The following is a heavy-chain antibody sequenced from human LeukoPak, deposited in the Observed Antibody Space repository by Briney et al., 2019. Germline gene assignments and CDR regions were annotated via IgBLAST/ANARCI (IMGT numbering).Heavy chain of an antibody. CDR3: ARSWAGEGYYYMDV. CDR2: IIPIFGTA. V-gene: IGHV1-69*06. J-gene: IGHJ6*03. Sequence: ASVKVSCKASGGTFSSYAISWVRQAPGQGLEWMGGIIPIFGTANYAQKFQGRVTITADKSTSTAYMELSSLRSEDTAVYYCARSWAGEGYYYMDVWGKGTTVTVSS. D-gene: IGHD3-10*01. CDR1: GGTFSSYA.